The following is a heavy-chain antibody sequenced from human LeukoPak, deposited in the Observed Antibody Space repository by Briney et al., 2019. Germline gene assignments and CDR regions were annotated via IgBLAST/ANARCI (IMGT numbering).Heavy chain of an antibody. J-gene: IGHJ4*02. CDR3: ARDRSYDTRIVDF. Sequence: SETLSLTCTVSGGSISGYYWSWIRQPAGKGLEWIGRIYTSGNTNYTPSLKSRVTMSVDTSKNQFSLKLSSVTAADTTVYYCARDRSYDTRIVDFWGQGTLVTVSS. CDR1: GGSISGYY. CDR2: IYTSGNT. D-gene: IGHD3-22*01. V-gene: IGHV4-4*07.